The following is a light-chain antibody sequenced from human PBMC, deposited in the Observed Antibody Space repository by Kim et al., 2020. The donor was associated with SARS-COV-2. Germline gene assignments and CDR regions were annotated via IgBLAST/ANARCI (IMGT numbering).Light chain of an antibody. J-gene: IGKJ4*01. CDR3: QQYNDWPLLT. CDR2: DAS. CDR1: QSVRTN. V-gene: IGKV3-15*01. Sequence: EIVMTQSPATLSVSPGERATLSCRASQSVRTNLAWYQQKPGQAPRLLIYDASTRATGLPARFSGSGSGTEFTLTVSSLQSEDFAVYFCQQYNDWPLLTFGGGTKVEI.